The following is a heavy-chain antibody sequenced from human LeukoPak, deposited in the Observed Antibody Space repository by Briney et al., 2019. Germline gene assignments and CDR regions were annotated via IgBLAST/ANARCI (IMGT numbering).Heavy chain of an antibody. J-gene: IGHJ4*02. CDR2: ISYDGSNK. CDR3: AKGARVVTINEFDY. Sequence: GRSLRLSCAASGFTFSSYGMHWVRQAPGKGLEWVAVISYDGSNKYYADSVKGRFTISRDNSKNTLYLQMNSLRAEDTAVYYCAKGARVVTINEFDYWGQGTLVTVSS. CDR1: GFTFSSYG. D-gene: IGHD5-12*01. V-gene: IGHV3-30*18.